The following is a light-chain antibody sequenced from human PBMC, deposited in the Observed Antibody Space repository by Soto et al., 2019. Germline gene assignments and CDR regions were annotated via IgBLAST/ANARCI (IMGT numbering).Light chain of an antibody. J-gene: IGKJ1*01. CDR1: QSVSSN. Sequence: EIVMTQSPATLSVSPGARATLSCRASQSVSSNLAWYQQKPGQAPRLLIYGASTRATGIPARFSGSGSGTEFTLTISSLQSEDFAVYYCQQHNNWPPWTFGQGTKVEIK. V-gene: IGKV3-15*01. CDR3: QQHNNWPPWT. CDR2: GAS.